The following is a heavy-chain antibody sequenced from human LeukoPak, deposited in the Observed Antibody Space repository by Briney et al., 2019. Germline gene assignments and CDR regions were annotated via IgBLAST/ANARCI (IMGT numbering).Heavy chain of an antibody. D-gene: IGHD3-3*01. Sequence: GGSLRLSCAASGFIFSNYGMNWVRQAPGKGLEWVAAISASGSATSYADSARGRFTISRDNSKSTTYLQMNSLRAEDTAVFYCAKDLYLRDFWSGYLDYWGQGIPVTVSS. CDR1: GFIFSNYG. J-gene: IGHJ4*02. CDR3: AKDLYLRDFWSGYLDY. V-gene: IGHV3-23*01. CDR2: ISASGSAT.